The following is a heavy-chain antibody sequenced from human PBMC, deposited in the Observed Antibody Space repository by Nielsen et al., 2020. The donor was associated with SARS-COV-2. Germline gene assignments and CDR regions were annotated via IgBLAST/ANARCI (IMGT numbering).Heavy chain of an antibody. CDR2: IKQDGSEK. CDR3: ARNPAANYYYYGMDV. V-gene: IGHV3-7*03. Sequence: GESLKISCAASGFTFSSYWMSWVRQAPGKGLEWVANIKQDGSEKYYVDSVKGRFTISRDNAKNSLYLQMNSLRAEDTAVYYCARNPAANYYYYGMDVWGQGTTVTVSS. CDR1: GFTFSSYW. J-gene: IGHJ6*02. D-gene: IGHD6-13*01.